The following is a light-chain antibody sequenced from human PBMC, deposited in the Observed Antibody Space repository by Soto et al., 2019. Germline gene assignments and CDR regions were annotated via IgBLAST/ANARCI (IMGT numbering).Light chain of an antibody. V-gene: IGKV3-20*01. J-gene: IGKJ5*01. CDR1: QTVNINY. CDR2: GAS. CDR3: QQYSDLPMT. Sequence: DIVLTQSPGTLSLSPGERAILSFRASQTVNINYLAWCQQKPGQAPRLLIYGASRRATGIPDRFSGSASGTDFTLTISRLEPEDFAVYFCQQYSDLPMTFGQGTRLEIK.